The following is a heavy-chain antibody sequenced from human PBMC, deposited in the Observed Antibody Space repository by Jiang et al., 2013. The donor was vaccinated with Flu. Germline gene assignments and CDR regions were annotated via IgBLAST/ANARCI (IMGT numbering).Heavy chain of an antibody. Sequence: PGLVKASETLSLTCTVYNDSIKSTTYYWAWIRQAPGKGLDWIGSIFYSGLAYYNPSLKSRVTISVDTSQNQFSLHLTSVSVADTGVYYCARLFGEFDVWGQGSRLSVAS. CDR2: IFYSGLA. J-gene: IGHJ5*02. D-gene: IGHD3-10*01. V-gene: IGHV4-39*01. CDR3: ARLFGEFDV. CDR1: NDSIKSTTYY.